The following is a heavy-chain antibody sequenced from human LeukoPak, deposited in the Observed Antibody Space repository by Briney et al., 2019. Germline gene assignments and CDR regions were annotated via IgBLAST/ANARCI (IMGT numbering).Heavy chain of an antibody. CDR2: FDPEDGET. CDR3: ARGDVQGGEWELLYFDY. D-gene: IGHD1-26*01. V-gene: IGHV1-24*01. J-gene: IGHJ4*02. CDR1: GYTLTELS. Sequence: ASVKVSCKVSGYTLTELSMHWVRQAPGKGLEWMGGFDPEDGETIYAQKFQGRVTMTEDTSTDTAYMELSRLRSDDTAVYYCARGDVQGGEWELLYFDYWGQGTLVTVSS.